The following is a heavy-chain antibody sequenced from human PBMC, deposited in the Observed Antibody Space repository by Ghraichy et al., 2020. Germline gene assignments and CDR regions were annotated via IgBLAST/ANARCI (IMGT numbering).Heavy chain of an antibody. CDR1: GFIFTNYA. J-gene: IGHJ4*02. CDR2: ISGGTT. Sequence: GGSLRLSCAASGFIFTNYAMSWVRQAPGKGLEWVSGISGGTTYYADSVKGRFTISRDNSKNTLYLQMNSLRVDDTAIYYCAKGSTLFDYWGQGTLVTVSS. CDR3: AKGSTLFDY. D-gene: IGHD6-6*01. V-gene: IGHV3-23*01.